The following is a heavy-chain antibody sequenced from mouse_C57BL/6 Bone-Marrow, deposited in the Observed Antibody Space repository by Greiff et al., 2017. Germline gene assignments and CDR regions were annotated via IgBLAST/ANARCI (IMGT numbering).Heavy chain of an antibody. D-gene: IGHD2-3*01. CDR1: GFNIKDDY. J-gene: IGHJ2*01. CDR3: TTHDGYLYYFDY. CDR2: IDPENGDT. V-gene: IGHV14-4*01. Sequence: EVQLQESGAELVRPGASVKLSCTASGFNIKDDYMHWVKQRPEQGLEWIGWIDPENGDTEYASKFQGKATITADTSSNTAYLQLSSLTSEDTAVYYCTTHDGYLYYFDYWGQGTTLTVSS.